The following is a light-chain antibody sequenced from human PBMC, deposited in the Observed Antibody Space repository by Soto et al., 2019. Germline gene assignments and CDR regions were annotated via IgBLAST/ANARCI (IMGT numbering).Light chain of an antibody. CDR1: TGAVTSGYY. J-gene: IGLJ2*01. CDR2: STS. V-gene: IGLV7-43*01. CDR3: LPYYGGARPVV. Sequence: QAVVTQAPSLTVSPGGTVTLTCASSTGAVTSGYYPNWFQQIPGPAPRALIYSTSNKPSWTPARFSGSLPGGKAALAMSGVQAEDEADYYCLPYYGGARPVVFGGGTKLTVL.